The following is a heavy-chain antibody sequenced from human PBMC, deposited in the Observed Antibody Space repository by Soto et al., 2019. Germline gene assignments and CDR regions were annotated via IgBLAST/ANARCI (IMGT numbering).Heavy chain of an antibody. CDR1: GGSISSGGYS. CDR3: ARTHYASRNVWWFDP. J-gene: IGHJ5*02. D-gene: IGHD2-2*01. CDR2: IYHSGST. V-gene: IGHV4-30-2*01. Sequence: QLQLQESGSGLVKPSQTLSLTCAVSGGSISSGGYSWSWIRQPPGKGLEWIGYIYHSGSTYYNPSLESRLPISVDRSKNQFSLKLSSVTAADTAVYYCARTHYASRNVWWFDPWGQGTLVTVSS.